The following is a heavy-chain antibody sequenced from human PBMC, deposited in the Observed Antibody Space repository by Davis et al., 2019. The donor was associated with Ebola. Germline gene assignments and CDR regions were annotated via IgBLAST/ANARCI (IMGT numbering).Heavy chain of an antibody. CDR3: ASTGIVVVLGDYYFDY. V-gene: IGHV4-4*02. J-gene: IGHJ4*02. CDR2: IYHSGST. Sequence: SETLSLTCAVSGGSISRSNWWRWVRQPPGKGLEWIGEIYHSGSTNYNPSLKSRVTISVDKSKNQFSLKLSSVTAADTAVYYCASTGIVVVLGDYYFDYWGQGTLVTVSS. CDR1: GGSISRSNW. D-gene: IGHD3-22*01.